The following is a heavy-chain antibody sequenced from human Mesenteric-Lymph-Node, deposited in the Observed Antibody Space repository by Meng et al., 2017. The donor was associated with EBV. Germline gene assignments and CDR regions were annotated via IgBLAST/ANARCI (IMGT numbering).Heavy chain of an antibody. CDR3: ARQYYDFWSGYYGPLDY. Sequence: QLQLVESWGGLVKPAGSLTLSCAASGFTFSDYYMSWIRQAPGKGLEWVSYISSSGSTIYYADSVKGRFTISRDNAKNSLYLQMNSLRAEDTAVYYCARQYYDFWSGYYGPLDYWGQGTLVTVSS. CDR1: GFTFSDYY. J-gene: IGHJ4*02. CDR2: ISSSGSTI. D-gene: IGHD3-3*01. V-gene: IGHV3-11*01.